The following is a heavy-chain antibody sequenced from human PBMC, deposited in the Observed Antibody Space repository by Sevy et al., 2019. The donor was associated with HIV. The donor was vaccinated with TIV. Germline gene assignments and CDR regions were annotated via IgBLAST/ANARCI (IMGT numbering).Heavy chain of an antibody. CDR2: IWYDGFNK. V-gene: IGHV3-33*01. Sequence: GGSLRRSCAASGFTFSNYGMHWVRRAPGKGLEWVAVIWYDGFNKYYGDSVKGRFTISRDNSKKTGYLQMNSLRAEDTAVYYCARAGDIVVVAAHYGMDVWGQGTTVTVSS. D-gene: IGHD2-15*01. CDR3: ARAGDIVVVAAHYGMDV. J-gene: IGHJ6*02. CDR1: GFTFSNYG.